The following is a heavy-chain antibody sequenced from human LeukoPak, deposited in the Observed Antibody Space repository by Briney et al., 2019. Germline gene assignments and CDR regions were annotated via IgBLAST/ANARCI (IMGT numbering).Heavy chain of an antibody. CDR2: IWYDGSNK. Sequence: GGSLRLSCAASGFTFSSYGMHWVRQAPGKGLEWVAVIWYDGSNKYYADSVKGRFTISRDSSKNTLYLQMNSLRAEDTAVYYCATGEMATIMPSGYWGQGTLVTVS. J-gene: IGHJ4*02. CDR1: GFTFSSYG. V-gene: IGHV3-33*01. D-gene: IGHD5-24*01. CDR3: ATGEMATIMPSGY.